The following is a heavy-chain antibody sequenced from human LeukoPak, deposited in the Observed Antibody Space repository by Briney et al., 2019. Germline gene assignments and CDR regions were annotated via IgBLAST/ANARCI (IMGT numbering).Heavy chain of an antibody. CDR2: IYHSGRT. Sequence: PSETLSLTCTVSGYSISSGYYWGWIRQPPGKGLEWIGSIYHSGRTFYNPSLKSRVTISVDTSKNQFSLKLSSVTAADTAVYYCARAPVAAAGGNFDYWGQGTLVTASS. CDR3: ARAPVAAAGGNFDY. J-gene: IGHJ4*02. V-gene: IGHV4-38-2*02. CDR1: GYSISSGYY. D-gene: IGHD6-13*01.